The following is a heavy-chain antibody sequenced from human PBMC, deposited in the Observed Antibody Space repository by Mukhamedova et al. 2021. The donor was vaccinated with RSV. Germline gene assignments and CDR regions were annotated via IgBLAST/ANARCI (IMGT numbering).Heavy chain of an antibody. CDR2: IRSAPTYT. Sequence: MVWVRQAPGRGLEWVSSIRSAPTYTYYADSVEGRFTISRDNAKNSLFLQMNSLRVEDAAVYYCARYGYIERARFIDLWGRGTLVT. J-gene: IGHJ2*01. V-gene: IGHV3-21*04. CDR3: ARYGYIERARFIDL. D-gene: IGHD5-24*01.